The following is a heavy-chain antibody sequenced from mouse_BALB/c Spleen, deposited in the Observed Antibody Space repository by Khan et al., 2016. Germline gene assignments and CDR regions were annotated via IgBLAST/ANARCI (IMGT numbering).Heavy chain of an antibody. Sequence: EVELVESGGGLVKPGGSLKLSCAASGFTFSNYFMYWIRQTPEQRLEWVATIHNGGSYTYYPDSVKGRFTISRDNAKNNLYLQMSSLKSEDTAIYYCSSLDYWGQCTSLTVSS. CDR1: GFTFSNYF. V-gene: IGHV5-4*02. CDR2: IHNGGSYT. CDR3: SSLDY. J-gene: IGHJ2*02.